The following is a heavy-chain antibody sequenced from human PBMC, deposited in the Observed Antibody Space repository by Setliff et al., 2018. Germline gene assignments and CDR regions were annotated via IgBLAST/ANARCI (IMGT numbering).Heavy chain of an antibody. CDR1: GFSLSTSGVG. J-gene: IGHJ4*02. CDR3: ARCITIFGVVIPNAFDY. D-gene: IGHD3-3*01. Sequence: SGPTLVNPTQPFTLTCTFSGFSLSTSGVGVGWIRQPPGKALEWLALIYWDDDKRYSPSLKSRLTITKDTSKNQVVLTMTNMDTVDTATYYCARCITIFGVVIPNAFDYWGQGTLVTVSS. V-gene: IGHV2-5*02. CDR2: IYWDDDK.